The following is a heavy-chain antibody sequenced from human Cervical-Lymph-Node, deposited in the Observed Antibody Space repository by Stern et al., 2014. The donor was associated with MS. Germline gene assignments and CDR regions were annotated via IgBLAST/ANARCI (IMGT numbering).Heavy chain of an antibody. J-gene: IGHJ6*02. D-gene: IGHD3-3*01. CDR1: GFTFSNAW. Sequence: EVQLVESGGGLVKPGGSLRLSCAASGFTFSNAWMSWVRQAPGKGLEWVGRIKSKTDGGTTDYAAPVKGRFTISRDDSKNTLYLQMNSLKTEDTAVYYCLRDFWSGYRVGYYGMDVWGQGTTVTVSS. V-gene: IGHV3-15*01. CDR2: IKSKTDGGTT. CDR3: LRDFWSGYRVGYYGMDV.